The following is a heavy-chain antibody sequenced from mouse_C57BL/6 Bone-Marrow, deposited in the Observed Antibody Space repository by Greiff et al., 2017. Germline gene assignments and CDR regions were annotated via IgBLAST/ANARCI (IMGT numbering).Heavy chain of an antibody. CDR3: ARRLRFYAMDY. D-gene: IGHD1-1*01. CDR2: ISNLAYSI. CDR1: GFTFSDYG. Sequence: EVHLVESGGGLVQPGGSLKLSCAASGFTFSDYGMAWVRQAPGKGPEWVAFISNLAYSIYYADTVTGRFTLSRENAKNTLYLEMSSLRSEDTAMYYCARRLRFYAMDYWGQGTSVTVSS. J-gene: IGHJ4*01. V-gene: IGHV5-15*01.